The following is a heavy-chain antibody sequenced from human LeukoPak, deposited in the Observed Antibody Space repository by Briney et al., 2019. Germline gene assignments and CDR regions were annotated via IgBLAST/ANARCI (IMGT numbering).Heavy chain of an antibody. CDR3: ARERIAVAGTLSLFYYYYYLDV. V-gene: IGHV4-4*07. D-gene: IGHD6-19*01. Sequence: PSETLALTCTVSGGSISSYYWSWIRQPAGKGLEWIGRIYTSGSSNYNPSLKSRVTISVDTSKNQFSLKLSSVTAADTAVYYCARERIAVAGTLSLFYYYYYLDVWGKGTTVTVSS. CDR2: IYTSGSS. J-gene: IGHJ6*03. CDR1: GGSISSYY.